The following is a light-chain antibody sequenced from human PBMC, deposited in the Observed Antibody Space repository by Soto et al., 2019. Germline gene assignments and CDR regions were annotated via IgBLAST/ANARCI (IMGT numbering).Light chain of an antibody. CDR3: SSYSDTYSRDG. J-gene: IGLJ1*01. CDR2: EVS. V-gene: IGLV2-14*01. CDR1: SIDVGSYNY. Sequence: QSALTQPDSVSGSPGQTITISCTGTSIDVGSYNYVSWYQQHPGKAPKLIIWEVSNRPSGVSSRFSGSKSGNTASLTISWLQAEDEADYHGSSYSDTYSRDGFGSGTNVTVL.